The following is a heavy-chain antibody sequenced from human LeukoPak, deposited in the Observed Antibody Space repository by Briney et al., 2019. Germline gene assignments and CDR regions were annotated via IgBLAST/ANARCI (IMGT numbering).Heavy chain of an antibody. D-gene: IGHD6-19*01. CDR2: INPNSGGT. V-gene: IGHV1-2*02. CDR1: GYTFTGYY. Sequence: ASVKVSCKASGYTFTGYYMHWVRQAPGQGLEWMGWINPNSGGTNYAQKFQGRVTMARDTSISTAYMELSRLRSDDTAVYYCARDRTRTGYSSGWYHDYWGQGTLVTVSS. J-gene: IGHJ4*02. CDR3: ARDRTRTGYSSGWYHDY.